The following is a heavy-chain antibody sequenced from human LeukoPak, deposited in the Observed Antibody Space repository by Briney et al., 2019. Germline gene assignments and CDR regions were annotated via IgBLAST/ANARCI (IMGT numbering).Heavy chain of an antibody. Sequence: ASVKVSCKASGYTFTSYDINWVRQATGQGLEWMGWMNPNSGNTGYAQKFQGRVTMTRNTSISTAYMELSSLRSEDTAVYYCASWPIVAGNGGYWGQGTLVTASS. CDR1: GYTFTSYD. V-gene: IGHV1-8*01. CDR3: ASWPIVAGNGGY. CDR2: MNPNSGNT. J-gene: IGHJ4*02. D-gene: IGHD6-19*01.